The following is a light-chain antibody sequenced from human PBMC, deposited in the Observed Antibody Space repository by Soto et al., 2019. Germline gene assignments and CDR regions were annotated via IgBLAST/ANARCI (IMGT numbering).Light chain of an antibody. CDR3: VLYIGSGVSV. J-gene: IGLJ3*02. Sequence: QTVVTQEPSFSVSPGGTVTLTCGLISGSVSTNYFPSWYQQTPGQAPRTLIHSTNTRSSGVPDRFAGSILGNKAALTITGAQADDESVYYCVLYIGSGVSVFGGGTKLTVL. V-gene: IGLV8-61*01. CDR2: STN. CDR1: SGSVSTNYF.